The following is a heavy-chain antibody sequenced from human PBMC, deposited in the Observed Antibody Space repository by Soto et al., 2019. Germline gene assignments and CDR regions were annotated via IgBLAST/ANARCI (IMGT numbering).Heavy chain of an antibody. V-gene: IGHV1-2*02. CDR3: ASVRRIPYGMDV. Sequence: QVLLVQSGAEVRKPGASVKVSCKASGYTFTGHYIHWVRQAPGQGLEWMGWINPISGDTNFAQKFQGRVTMTRDTSISTPYMDLSSLISGDTAVYYCASVRRIPYGMDVWGQGTTVTVSS. CDR2: INPISGDT. J-gene: IGHJ6*02. CDR1: GYTFTGHY.